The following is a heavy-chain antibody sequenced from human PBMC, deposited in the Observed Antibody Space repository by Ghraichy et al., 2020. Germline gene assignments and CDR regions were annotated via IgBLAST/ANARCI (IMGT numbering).Heavy chain of an antibody. CDR3: ARDDGDAGTFDY. CDR2: IYYSGST. CDR1: GGSISSYY. Sequence: SETLSLTCTVSGGSISSYYWSWIRQPPGKGLEWIGYIYYSGSTNYNPSLKSRVTISVDTSKNQFSLKLSSVTAADTAVYYCARDDGDAGTFDYWGQGTLVTVSS. J-gene: IGHJ4*02. V-gene: IGHV4-59*01. D-gene: IGHD3-10*01.